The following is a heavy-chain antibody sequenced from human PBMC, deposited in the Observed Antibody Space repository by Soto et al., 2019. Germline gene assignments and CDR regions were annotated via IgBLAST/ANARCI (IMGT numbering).Heavy chain of an antibody. D-gene: IGHD6-19*01. Sequence: EVQLVESGGGLVQPGGSLKLSCAASGFTFSGSAMHWVRQASGKGREWVGRIRSKANSYATAYAASVKGRFTISRDDSKNTAYLQMNSLKTEDTAVYYCTRPTPAVAGTYYYYYYGMDVWGQGTTVTVSS. CDR1: GFTFSGSA. V-gene: IGHV3-73*01. CDR2: IRSKANSYAT. CDR3: TRPTPAVAGTYYYYYYGMDV. J-gene: IGHJ6*02.